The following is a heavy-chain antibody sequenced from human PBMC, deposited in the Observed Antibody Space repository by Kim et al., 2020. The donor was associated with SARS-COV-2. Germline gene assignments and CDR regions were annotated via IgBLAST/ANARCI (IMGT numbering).Heavy chain of an antibody. V-gene: IGHV3-73*01. CDR2: IRSKANSYAT. CDR3: TRGAPYSNSWWDAFDI. J-gene: IGHJ3*02. CDR1: GFTFSDSA. Sequence: GGSLRLSCAASGFTFSDSAMYWVRQASGKGLEWVGRIRSKANSYATAYDVSVKGRFIISRDDSKNTAYLQMNSLKTEDTAIYYCTRGAPYSNSWWDAFDIWGQGTMVTVSS. D-gene: IGHD6-13*01.